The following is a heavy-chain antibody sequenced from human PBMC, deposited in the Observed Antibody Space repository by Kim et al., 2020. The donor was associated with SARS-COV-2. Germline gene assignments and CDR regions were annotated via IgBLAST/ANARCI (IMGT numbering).Heavy chain of an antibody. CDR3: AKLGYGTMLDF. J-gene: IGHJ4*02. Sequence: GGSLRLSCAASGFTFSSYAMSWVRQAPGKGLEWVSAIVGSGGGTYYADSVKGRFTISRDICRSTLYLQMNSLRPDDTAVYYCAKLGYGTMLDFWGQGTLV. D-gene: IGHD1-7*01. CDR1: GFTFSSYA. V-gene: IGHV3-23*01. CDR2: IVGSGGGT.